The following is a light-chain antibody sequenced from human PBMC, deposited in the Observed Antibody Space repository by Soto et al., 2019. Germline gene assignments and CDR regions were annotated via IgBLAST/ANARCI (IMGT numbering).Light chain of an antibody. V-gene: IGLV1-51*01. J-gene: IGLJ2*01. CDR2: DNS. CDR3: ATWDSSLSAVV. CDR1: TSNIGGNNY. Sequence: QSVLTQPPSVSAAPGQKVTVSCSGSTSNIGGNNYVSWYRQFSGTAPKLLIYDNSKGPSGIPDRFSGSKSGTSATLDITGLQTGDEADYYCATWDSSLSAVVFGGGTKVTVL.